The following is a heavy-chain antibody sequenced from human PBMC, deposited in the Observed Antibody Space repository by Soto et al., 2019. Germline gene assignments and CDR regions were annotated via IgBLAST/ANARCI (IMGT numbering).Heavy chain of an antibody. J-gene: IGHJ6*02. CDR3: ARHGLDYYYYGMDV. V-gene: IGHV4-59*08. Sequence: SETLSLTCTVSGGSISSYYWSWIRQPPGKGLEWIGYIYYSGSTNYNPSLKSRVTISVDTSKNQFSLKLSSVTAADTAVYYCARHGLDYYYYGMDVWGQGTTVTVSS. D-gene: IGHD4-17*01. CDR2: IYYSGST. CDR1: GGSISSYY.